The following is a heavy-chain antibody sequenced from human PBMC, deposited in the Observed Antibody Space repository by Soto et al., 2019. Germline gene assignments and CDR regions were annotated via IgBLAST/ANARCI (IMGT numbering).Heavy chain of an antibody. D-gene: IGHD6-19*01. Sequence: GGSLRLSCAASGFTFSSYAMHWVRQAPGKGLEWVASIHQDGSEKYYVGSLKGRFTISRDNAKNSLYLQMNSLRAEDTAVYYCAISSGWSGRLDVWGQGTTVTVSS. CDR3: AISSGWSGRLDV. CDR1: GFTFSSYA. J-gene: IGHJ6*02. V-gene: IGHV3-7*01. CDR2: IHQDGSEK.